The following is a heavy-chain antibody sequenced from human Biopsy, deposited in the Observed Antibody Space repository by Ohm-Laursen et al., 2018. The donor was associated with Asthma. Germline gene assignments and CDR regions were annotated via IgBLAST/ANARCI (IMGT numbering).Heavy chain of an antibody. Sequence: SLRLSRAASGFDFDDFAMHWVRQAPGKGLEWVSSISWNSVSLDYAAPVKGRFTISRDNAKNSLYLEMNTLTTKDTALYYCAKVAYRSGYMFFDSWGQGTLVTVSS. CDR3: AKVAYRSGYMFFDS. CDR2: ISWNSVSL. J-gene: IGHJ4*02. D-gene: IGHD6-19*01. CDR1: GFDFDDFA. V-gene: IGHV3-9*01.